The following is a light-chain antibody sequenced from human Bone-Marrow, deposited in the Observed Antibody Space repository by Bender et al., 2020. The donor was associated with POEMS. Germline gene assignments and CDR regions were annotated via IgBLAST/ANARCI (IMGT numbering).Light chain of an antibody. CDR1: NNDIGTYNF. J-gene: IGLJ2*01. CDR3: ASYTSDYTLV. CDR2: DVS. Sequence: QSVLTQPPSVSAASGQKVTISCSGTNNDIGTYNFVSWYQHHPGKAPKLIIFDVSHRPSGVSDRFSGSKSGSTASLTISGLQAEDEADYHCASYTSDYTLVFGAGTKVTVL. V-gene: IGLV2-14*03.